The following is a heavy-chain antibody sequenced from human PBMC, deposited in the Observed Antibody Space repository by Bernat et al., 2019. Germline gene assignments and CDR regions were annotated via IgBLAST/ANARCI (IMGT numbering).Heavy chain of an antibody. D-gene: IGHD3-10*01. CDR2: ISCSGSTT. CDR3: ARAQISLVRGCYTPTWLDA. CDR1: GFIFSTHA. V-gene: IGHV3-23*01. Sequence: EVQLLESGGGLVQPGGSLRLSCAASGFIFSTHAMNWVLQGPRKGLEWVATISCSGSTTYYADSVKGRFTISRDNSKNTLYLQMSSLRVEDTAVYYYARAQISLVRGCYTPTWLDAWGLGTMVTVSS. J-gene: IGHJ5*02.